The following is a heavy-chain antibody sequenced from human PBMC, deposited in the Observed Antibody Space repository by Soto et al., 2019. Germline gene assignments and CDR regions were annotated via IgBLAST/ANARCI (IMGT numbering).Heavy chain of an antibody. D-gene: IGHD6-13*01. Sequence: VGSLRLSCAASGFTFSSYAMHWVRQAPGKGLEWVAVISYDGSNKYYADSVKGRFTISRDNSKNTLYLQMNSLRAEDTAVYYCARGAQQLVRTYYYYGMDVWGQGTTVTVSS. J-gene: IGHJ6*02. V-gene: IGHV3-30-3*01. CDR2: ISYDGSNK. CDR3: ARGAQQLVRTYYYYGMDV. CDR1: GFTFSSYA.